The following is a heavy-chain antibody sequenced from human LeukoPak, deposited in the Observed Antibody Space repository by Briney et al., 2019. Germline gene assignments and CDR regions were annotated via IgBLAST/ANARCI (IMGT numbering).Heavy chain of an antibody. V-gene: IGHV4-34*01. CDR2: INHSGIT. CDR1: GGSFSDYY. CDR3: ASVALATSNSNY. Sequence: SETLPLTCAVYGGSFSDYYWSWIRQPPGKGLEWIGEINHSGITNHNPSLKSRVTISVDTSKNEISLKVTSVSAADTAVYYCASVALATSNSNYWGQGILVTVSS. J-gene: IGHJ4*02. D-gene: IGHD5-24*01.